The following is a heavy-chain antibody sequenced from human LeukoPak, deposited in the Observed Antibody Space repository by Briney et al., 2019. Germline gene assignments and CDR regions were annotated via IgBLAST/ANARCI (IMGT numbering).Heavy chain of an antibody. CDR1: AFTVSSKY. V-gene: IGHV3-66*02. CDR2: IYSGGST. D-gene: IGHD1-7*01. Sequence: GGSLRLSCAASAFTVSSKYMSWVRQAPGKGLEWVSIIYSGGSTYYAESVKGRFTISRDNSKNTLYLQMSSLRAEDTAMYYCARGGRVETTGFYFDYWGQSTLVTVSS. J-gene: IGHJ4*02. CDR3: ARGGRVETTGFYFDY.